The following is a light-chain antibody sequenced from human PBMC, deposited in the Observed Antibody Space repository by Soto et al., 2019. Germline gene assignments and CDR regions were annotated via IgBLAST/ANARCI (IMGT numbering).Light chain of an antibody. CDR2: GAS. Sequence: VLTQSPATLSLSPGERATLSCTINEPINSPYLAWYQQKPGQAPRLLIYGASNRATGIPDRFSGSGSGADFTLTISRLEPEDFAVYYCQQYGSPLTFGAGTKVEI. CDR3: QQYGSPLT. CDR1: EPINSPY. V-gene: IGKV3-20*01. J-gene: IGKJ4*01.